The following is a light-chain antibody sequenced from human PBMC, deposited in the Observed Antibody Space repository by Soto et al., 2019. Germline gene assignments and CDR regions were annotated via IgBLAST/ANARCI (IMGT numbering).Light chain of an antibody. CDR1: QSVSSN. CDR2: DAS. V-gene: IGKV3-11*01. Sequence: IVFAQSPATLSLSPGEGATLSCRASQSVSSNLAWYQHKPGQPPRLLIYDASTRATGIPARFSGSGSGTDFTLTISSLEPEDFAVYYCQQRSIRPLMYTFGQGT. CDR3: QQRSIRPLMYT. J-gene: IGKJ2*01.